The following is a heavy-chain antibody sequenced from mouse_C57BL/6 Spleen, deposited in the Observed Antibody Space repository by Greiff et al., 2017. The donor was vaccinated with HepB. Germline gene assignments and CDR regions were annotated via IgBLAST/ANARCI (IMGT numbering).Heavy chain of an antibody. V-gene: IGHV2-2*01. J-gene: IGHJ4*01. CDR2: LWSGGST. Sequence: QVQLKESGPGLVQPSQSLSITCTVSGFSLTSYGVHWVRQSPGKGLEWLGVLWSGGSTDYNAAFISRLSISKDNSKSQVFFKMNSLQADDTAIYYCARGGAMDYWGQGTSVTVSS. CDR1: GFSLTSYG. CDR3: ARGGAMDY.